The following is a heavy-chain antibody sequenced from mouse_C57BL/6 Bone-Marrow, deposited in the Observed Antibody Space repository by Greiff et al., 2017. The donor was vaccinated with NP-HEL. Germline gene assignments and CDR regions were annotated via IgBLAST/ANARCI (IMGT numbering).Heavy chain of an antibody. D-gene: IGHD1-1*01. CDR2: ISNGGGSP. V-gene: IGHV5-12*01. CDR1: GFTFSDYY. CDR3: AREIYYGAWFAY. J-gene: IGHJ3*01. Sequence: DVKLVESGGGLVQPGGSLKLSCAASGFTFSDYYMYWVRHTPETRLEWVAYISNGGGSPYYPDTVKGRFTISRDNAKNTLYLQMSRLKSEDTAMYYCAREIYYGAWFAYWGQGTLVTVSA.